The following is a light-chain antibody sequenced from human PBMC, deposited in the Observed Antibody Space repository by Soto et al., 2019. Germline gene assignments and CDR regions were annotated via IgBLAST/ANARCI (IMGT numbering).Light chain of an antibody. V-gene: IGLV2-14*01. CDR2: DVS. CDR3: CSYTTSNTRQIV. Sequence: QSVLTQPASVSGSPGQSITISCTGTSSDVVGYNYVSWYQQHPGKAPKFMIYDVSNRPSGVSNRFSGSKSGNTASLTISGLQAEDEADYYCCSYTTSNTRQIVFGTGTKVTVL. CDR1: SSDVVGYNY. J-gene: IGLJ1*01.